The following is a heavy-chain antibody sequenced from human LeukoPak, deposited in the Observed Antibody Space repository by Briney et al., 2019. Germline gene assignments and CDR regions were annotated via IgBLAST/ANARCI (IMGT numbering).Heavy chain of an antibody. CDR1: GFTFSSYW. J-gene: IGHJ4*02. D-gene: IGHD1-26*01. CDR3: AREIVRVGARDDY. Sequence: GGSLRLSCAASGFTFSSYWMSWVRQAPGKGLEWVANIKQDGSEKYYVDSVKGRFTISRDNAKNSLYLQMNSLRAEDTAVYYCAREIVRVGARDDYWGQGTLATVSS. CDR2: IKQDGSEK. V-gene: IGHV3-7*01.